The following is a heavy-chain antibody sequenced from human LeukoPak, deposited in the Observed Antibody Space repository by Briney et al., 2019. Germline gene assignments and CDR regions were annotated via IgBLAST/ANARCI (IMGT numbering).Heavy chain of an antibody. CDR3: ARTTYYYDSSRAGGDALDI. J-gene: IGHJ3*02. Sequence: ASVKVSCKASGYTFTSYGISWVRQAPGQGLEWMGWISAYNGNTNYAQKLQGRVTMTTDTSTSTAYMELRSLRSDDTAVYYCARTTYYYDSSRAGGDALDIWGQGTMVTVSS. V-gene: IGHV1-18*01. CDR2: ISAYNGNT. CDR1: GYTFTSYG. D-gene: IGHD3-22*01.